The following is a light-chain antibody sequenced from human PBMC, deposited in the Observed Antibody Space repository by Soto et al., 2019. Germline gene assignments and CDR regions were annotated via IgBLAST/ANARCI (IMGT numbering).Light chain of an antibody. CDR3: QYYNTAPPWT. V-gene: IGKV1-27*01. J-gene: IGKJ1*01. CDR1: QGIRNY. Sequence: EIPMTQSPSFLSASVGDRVTITCRASQGIRNYLAWYQQKPGKAPNFLIYVASTLRAGVPSRFSGSGFGTDFTLTISSLQPEDVATYYCQYYNTAPPWTFGQGTTVEIK. CDR2: VAS.